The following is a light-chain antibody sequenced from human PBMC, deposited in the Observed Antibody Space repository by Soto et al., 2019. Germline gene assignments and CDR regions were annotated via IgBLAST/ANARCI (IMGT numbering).Light chain of an antibody. CDR1: QSVRNN. V-gene: IGKV3-15*01. Sequence: EIVMTQSPATLSVSPGERATLSCWASQSVRNNLAWYQQKPGQAPRLLIYGASTRATGIPARFSGSGSGTEFTLTISSLQSEDFAVYYCQQVNNWPLTFGGGTKVEIK. CDR3: QQVNNWPLT. J-gene: IGKJ4*01. CDR2: GAS.